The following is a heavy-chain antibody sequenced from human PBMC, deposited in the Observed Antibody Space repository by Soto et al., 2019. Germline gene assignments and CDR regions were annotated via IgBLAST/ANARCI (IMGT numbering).Heavy chain of an antibody. CDR2: IWYDGSNK. J-gene: IGHJ6*02. V-gene: IGHV3-33*08. Sequence: QVQLVESGGGVVQPGGSLRLPCTTSGFTFNTYGMHWVRQAPGRGREWVAIIWYDGSNKYYADSVKGRFTISRDNSKNTLYLQMNSLRAEDTALYYCARSDCTGAYCYSWPFNYGVDVWGQGTTVTVSS. CDR3: ARSDCTGAYCYSWPFNYGVDV. CDR1: GFTFNTYG. D-gene: IGHD2-21*02.